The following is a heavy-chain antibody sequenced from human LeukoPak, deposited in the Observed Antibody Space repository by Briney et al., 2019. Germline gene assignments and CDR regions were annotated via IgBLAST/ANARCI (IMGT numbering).Heavy chain of an antibody. V-gene: IGHV3-7*01. CDR3: TRENSGSLSLEY. J-gene: IGHJ4*02. CDR1: GYTFSIYW. CDR2: IKQDGSET. D-gene: IGHD1-26*01. Sequence: GGSLRLSCAASGYTFSIYWMNWVRQAPGKGLEWVTSIKQDGSETYYMESVQGRFTISRDNDMNFLYLQLSSLRAEDTAVYYCTRENSGSLSLEYWGQGTLVTVSS.